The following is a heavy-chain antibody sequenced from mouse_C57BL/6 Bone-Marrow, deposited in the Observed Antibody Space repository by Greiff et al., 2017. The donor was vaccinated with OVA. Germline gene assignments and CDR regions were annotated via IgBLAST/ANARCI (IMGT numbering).Heavy chain of an antibody. CDR1: GFTFSDYG. CDR3: ARPVVAGSYYDMDY. V-gene: IGHV5-17*01. J-gene: IGHJ4*01. Sequence: EVKLMESGGGLVKPGGSLKLSCAASGFTFSDYGMHWVRQAPEKGLEWVAYISSGSSTIYYADTVKGRFTISRDNAKNTLFLQMTSLRSEDTAMYYCARPVVAGSYYDMDYWGQGTSVTVSS. D-gene: IGHD1-1*01. CDR2: ISSGSSTI.